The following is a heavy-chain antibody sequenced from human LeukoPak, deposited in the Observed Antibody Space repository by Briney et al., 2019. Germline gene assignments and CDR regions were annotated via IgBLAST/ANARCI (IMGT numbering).Heavy chain of an antibody. V-gene: IGHV1-2*02. CDR3: ARGAHFVVVPDAIGY. J-gene: IGHJ4*02. D-gene: IGHD2-2*02. CDR1: GYTFTGYY. CDR2: INPNSGGT. Sequence: ASVKVSCKASGYTFTGYYMHWVRQAPGQGLEWMGWINPNSGGTNYAQKFQGRVTMTRDTSISTAYMELSRLRSDDTAVYYCARGAHFVVVPDAIGYWGQGTLVTVSS.